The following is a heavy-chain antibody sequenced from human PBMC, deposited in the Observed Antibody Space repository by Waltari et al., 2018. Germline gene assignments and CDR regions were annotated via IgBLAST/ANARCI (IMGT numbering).Heavy chain of an antibody. Sequence: QLQLQESGPGLVKPSETLSLTCTVSGGSISSSSYYWGWIRQPPGKGLEWIGSIYYSGSTYYNPSLKSRFTISGDTSKNQFSLKLSSVTAADTAVYYCASEGLNGSGVATYYWGQGTLVTVSS. D-gene: IGHD3-10*01. CDR3: ASEGLNGSGVATYY. CDR2: IYYSGST. V-gene: IGHV4-39*01. J-gene: IGHJ4*02. CDR1: GGSISSSSYY.